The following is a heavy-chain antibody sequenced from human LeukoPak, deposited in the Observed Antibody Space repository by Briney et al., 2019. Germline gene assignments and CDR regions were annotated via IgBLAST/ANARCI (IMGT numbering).Heavy chain of an antibody. CDR3: ARGLAARGRYGMYFDY. CDR2: IYHSGST. J-gene: IGHJ4*02. CDR1: GGSISSGGYS. V-gene: IGHV4-30-2*01. Sequence: SETLSLTCAVSGGSISSGGYSWSWIRQPPGKGLEWIGYIYHSGSTYYNPSLKSRVTISVDRSKNQFSLKLSSVTAADTAVYYCARGLAARGRYGMYFDYWGQGTLVTVSS. D-gene: IGHD4-17*01.